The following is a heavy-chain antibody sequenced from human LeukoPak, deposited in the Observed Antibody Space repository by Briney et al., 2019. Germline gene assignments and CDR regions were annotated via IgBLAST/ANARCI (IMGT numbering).Heavy chain of an antibody. CDR2: LYTSGDT. CDR1: GGSISSYY. CDR3: ARDEHDHGDYGTFDY. J-gene: IGHJ4*02. V-gene: IGHV4-4*07. D-gene: IGHD4-17*01. Sequence: KPSETLSLTCTVSGGSISSYYWSWIRQPAGKGLEWIGRLYTSGDTNYNPSLKSRLTMSLDTSKNQFSLKLSSVTAADTAVYYCARDEHDHGDYGTFDYWGQGTLVTVSS.